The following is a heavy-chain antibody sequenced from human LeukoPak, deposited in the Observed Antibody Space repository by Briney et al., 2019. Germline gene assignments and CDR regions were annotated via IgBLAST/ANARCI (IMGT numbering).Heavy chain of an antibody. J-gene: IGHJ4*02. CDR1: GYTFTSYG. CDR3: ARDRTEMATIYFDY. Sequence: SVKVSCKASGYTFTSYGISWVRQAPGQGLEWMGGIIPIFGTANYAQKFQGRVTITADESTSTAYMELSSLRSEDTAVYYCARDRTEMATIYFDYWGQGTLVTVSS. D-gene: IGHD5-24*01. CDR2: IIPIFGTA. V-gene: IGHV1-69*13.